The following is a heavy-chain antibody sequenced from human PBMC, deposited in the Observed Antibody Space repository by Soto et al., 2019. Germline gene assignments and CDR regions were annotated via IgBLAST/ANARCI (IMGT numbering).Heavy chain of an antibody. D-gene: IGHD6-13*01. J-gene: IGHJ4*02. CDR3: AAAAGTLEGIGY. CDR2: IYYSGST. V-gene: IGHV4-61*01. CDR1: GGSVSSGSYY. Sequence: SETLSLTCTVSGGSVSSGSYYWSWIRQPPGKGLEWIGYIYYSGSTNYNPSLKSRVTISVGTSKNQFSLKLSSVTAADTAVYYCAAAAGTLEGIGYWGQGTLVTVSS.